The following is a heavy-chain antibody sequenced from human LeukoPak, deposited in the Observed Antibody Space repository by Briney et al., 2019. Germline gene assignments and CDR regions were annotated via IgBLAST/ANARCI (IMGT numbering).Heavy chain of an antibody. Sequence: SETLSLTCTVSGDSISTYYWSWIRQPPGKGLEWIAYIYYSGSTNYNPSLESRVTISLDTSKNQFSLKLSSVTAADTAVYYCARRVFSSGNAYFDLWGRGTLDTVSS. CDR3: ARRVFSSGNAYFDL. CDR2: IYYSGST. CDR1: GDSISTYY. V-gene: IGHV4-59*08. J-gene: IGHJ2*01. D-gene: IGHD3-10*01.